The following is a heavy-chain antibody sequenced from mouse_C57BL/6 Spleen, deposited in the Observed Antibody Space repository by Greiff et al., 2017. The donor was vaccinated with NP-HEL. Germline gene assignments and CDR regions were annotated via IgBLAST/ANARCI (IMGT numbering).Heavy chain of an antibody. CDR3: TKTGGGWYFDV. V-gene: IGHV1-76*01. CDR1: GYTFTDYY. J-gene: IGHJ1*03. D-gene: IGHD4-1*01. CDR2: IDPGSGNT. Sequence: VQLQQSGAELVRPGASVKLSCKASGYTFTDYYINWVKQRPGQGLEWIARIDPGSGNTYYNEKFKGKATLTAEKSSSTAYMQLSSLTSEDSAVYFCTKTGGGWYFDVWGTGTTVTVSS.